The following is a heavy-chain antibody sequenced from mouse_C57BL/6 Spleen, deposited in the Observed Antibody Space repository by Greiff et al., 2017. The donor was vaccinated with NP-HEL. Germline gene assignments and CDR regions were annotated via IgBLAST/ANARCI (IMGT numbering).Heavy chain of an antibody. J-gene: IGHJ4*01. CDR1: GFSLTSYG. Sequence: QVQLQQSGPGLVQPSQSLSITCTVSGFSLTSYGVHWVRQSPGKGLEWLGVIWRGGSTDYNAAFMSRLSITKDNSKSQVFFKMNSLQADDTAIYYGAKSSYVPYAMDYWGQGTSVTVSS. D-gene: IGHD2-12*01. V-gene: IGHV2-5*01. CDR2: IWRGGST. CDR3: AKSSYVPYAMDY.